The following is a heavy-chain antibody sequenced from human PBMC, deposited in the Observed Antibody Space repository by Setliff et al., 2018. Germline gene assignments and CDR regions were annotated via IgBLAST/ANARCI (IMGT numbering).Heavy chain of an antibody. D-gene: IGHD3-22*01. CDR1: GESFSGHY. Sequence: PSETLSLTCAVYGESFSGHYWSWIRQPPGKGLEWIGYIYYSGSTNYNPSLKSRVTISVDTSKNQFSLKLSSVTAADTAVYYCARGQSDYYDSSGYYYDYWGQGTLVTVSS. CDR3: ARGQSDYYDSSGYYYDY. CDR2: IYYSGST. V-gene: IGHV4-59*08. J-gene: IGHJ4*02.